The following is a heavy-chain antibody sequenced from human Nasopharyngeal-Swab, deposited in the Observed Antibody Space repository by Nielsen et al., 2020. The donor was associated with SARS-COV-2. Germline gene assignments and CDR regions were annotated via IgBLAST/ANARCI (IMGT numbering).Heavy chain of an antibody. Sequence: GESLKISCAASGFIFSDSAIHWVRQASGKGPEWVGRVRSKGNNYATAYSASVKGRFIIFRDDPTNTAYLQMNSLKTEDTAMYYCTRCGGGCYSGRDYWGQGTLVTVSS. V-gene: IGHV3-73*01. J-gene: IGHJ4*02. D-gene: IGHD2-15*01. CDR2: VRSKGNNYAT. CDR3: TRCGGGCYSGRDY. CDR1: GFIFSDSA.